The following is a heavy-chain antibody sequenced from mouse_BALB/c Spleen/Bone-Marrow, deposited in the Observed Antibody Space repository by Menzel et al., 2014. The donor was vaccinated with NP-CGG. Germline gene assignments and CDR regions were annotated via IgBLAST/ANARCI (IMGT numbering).Heavy chain of an antibody. Sequence: EVQLVESGGGLVQPGGSLKLSCAASGFTFSSYGMSWVRQTPDKRLELVATINSNGDSTDYQDSVKGRFTISRDNAKNTLYLQMSSLKSEDTAMYYCARGLGFFDYWGQGTTLTVSS. CDR1: GFTFSSYG. CDR3: ARGLGFFDY. J-gene: IGHJ2*01. CDR2: INSNGDST. D-gene: IGHD4-1*01. V-gene: IGHV5-6-3*01.